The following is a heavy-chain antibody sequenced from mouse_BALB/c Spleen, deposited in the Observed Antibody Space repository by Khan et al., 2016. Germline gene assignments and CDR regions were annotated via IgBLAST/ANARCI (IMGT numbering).Heavy chain of an antibody. CDR1: GYSFTGYF. J-gene: IGHJ1*01. D-gene: IGHD2-3*01. Sequence: VQLQQSGPELVKPGASVKISCKASGYSFTGYFMNWVKQSHGKSLEWIGRINPYNGDTFYNQKFKGKATLTVDKSSSTAHMELLSLKSEDSAVYDCGRDDGYPHWYFDVWGAGTTVTVSS. CDR3: GRDDGYPHWYFDV. CDR2: INPYNGDT. V-gene: IGHV1-37*01.